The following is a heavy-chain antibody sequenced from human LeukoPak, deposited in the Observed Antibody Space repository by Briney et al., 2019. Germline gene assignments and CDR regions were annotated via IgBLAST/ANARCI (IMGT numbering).Heavy chain of an antibody. V-gene: IGHV3-7*03. D-gene: IGHD3-22*01. Sequence: PGGSLRLSCEASGFTLSSYWMSWVRQAPGKGLEWVANIKEDGSEKYYVDSVKGRFTISRDNAKNSLYLQMNSLRAEDTALYYCARGLMGGYPYFDYWGQGTLVTVSS. CDR2: IKEDGSEK. CDR1: GFTLSSYW. CDR3: ARGLMGGYPYFDY. J-gene: IGHJ4*02.